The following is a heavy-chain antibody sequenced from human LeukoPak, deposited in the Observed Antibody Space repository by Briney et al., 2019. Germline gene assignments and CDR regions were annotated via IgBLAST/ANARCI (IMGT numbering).Heavy chain of an antibody. CDR1: GFTFSSYA. J-gene: IGHJ4*02. CDR3: AKWRMAVAGPSDYFDY. CDR2: ISGSGGSI. V-gene: IGHV3-23*01. Sequence: PGGSLRLSCAASGFTFSSYAMSWVRQAPGKGLEWVSGISGSGGSIDYADSAKGRFTISRDNSKNTLYLQMNSLRVEDTAVYYCAKWRMAVAGPSDYFDYWGQGTLVTVSS. D-gene: IGHD6-19*01.